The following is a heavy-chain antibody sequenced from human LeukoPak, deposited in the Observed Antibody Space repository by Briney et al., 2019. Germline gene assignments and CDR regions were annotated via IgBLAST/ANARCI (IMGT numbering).Heavy chain of an antibody. V-gene: IGHV4-59*01. CDR1: DSSIRGYY. CDR3: ARGSVTPDAGY. D-gene: IGHD4-17*01. Sequence: SETLSLTCTVSDSSIRGYYWSWIRQPPGKGLEWIGYTYDTGSTNYNPSLKSRVIISVDTSKNQFSLKLNSVTAADTAMYYCARGSVTPDAGYWGQGTLVTVSS. CDR2: TYDTGST. J-gene: IGHJ4*02.